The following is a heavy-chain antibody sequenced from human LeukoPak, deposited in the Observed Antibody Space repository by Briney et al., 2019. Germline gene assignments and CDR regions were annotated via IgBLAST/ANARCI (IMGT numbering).Heavy chain of an antibody. CDR1: GFAFSTYT. CDR3: LRGDSRDL. J-gene: IGHJ5*02. V-gene: IGHV3-21*06. D-gene: IGHD3-22*01. Sequence: GGSLGLSCAACGFAFSTYTMNWARQAPGKGLEWVASINSGGTTTPYAFSVKGRFTISRDTAQNVLYLQMNGLRGDDAAVYYCLRGDSRDLWGQGTLVTVSS. CDR2: INSGGTTT.